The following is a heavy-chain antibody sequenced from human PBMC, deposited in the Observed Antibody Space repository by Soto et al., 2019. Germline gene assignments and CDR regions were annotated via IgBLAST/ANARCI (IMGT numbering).Heavy chain of an antibody. J-gene: IGHJ6*02. CDR2: INHRGST. Sequence: SETLSLTCAVYGGSFSGYYWSGSRQPPGKGLEWSGEINHRGSTNYKPSLKGRVTISVDTSKNQFSLKLSSVTAADTAVYYCARGGTVVKDRVYYYYYGMDVWGQGTTVS. V-gene: IGHV4-34*01. CDR3: ARGGTVVKDRVYYYYYGMDV. CDR1: GGSFSGYY. D-gene: IGHD2-15*01.